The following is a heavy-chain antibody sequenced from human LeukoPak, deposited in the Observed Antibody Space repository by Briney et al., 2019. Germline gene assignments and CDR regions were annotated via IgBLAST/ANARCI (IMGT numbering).Heavy chain of an antibody. J-gene: IGHJ1*01. CDR2: IYTSGST. CDR1: GGSISSGSYY. CDR3: ARVRGDFETD. D-gene: IGHD3-16*01. V-gene: IGHV4-61*02. Sequence: SETLSLTCTVSGGSISSGSYYWSWIRQPAGKGLEWIGRIYTSGSTNYNPSLKSRVTISVDTSKSQFSLKLISVTAADTAIYYCARVRGDFETDWDQGTLVTVSS.